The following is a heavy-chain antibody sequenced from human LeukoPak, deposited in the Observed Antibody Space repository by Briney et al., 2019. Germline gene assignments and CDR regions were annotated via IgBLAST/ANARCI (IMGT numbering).Heavy chain of an antibody. CDR2: IYYSGST. CDR1: GGSISSSSYY. V-gene: IGHV4-39*01. Sequence: QASETLSLTCTVSGGSISSSSYYWGWIRQAPGKGLEWIVSIYYSGSTYYNPSLKSRVTISVDTSKNQFSLKLSSVTAADTAVYYCARQIVSSGSTFGVVTPYYFDYWGQGTLVTVSS. CDR3: ARQIVSSGSTFGVVTPYYFDY. D-gene: IGHD3-3*01. J-gene: IGHJ4*02.